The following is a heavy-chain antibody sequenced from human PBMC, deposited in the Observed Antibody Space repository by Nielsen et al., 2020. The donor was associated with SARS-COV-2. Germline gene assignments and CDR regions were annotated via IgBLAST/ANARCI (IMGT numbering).Heavy chain of an antibody. V-gene: IGHV3-7*01. CDR2: IKQDGSEK. CDR3: ASDGDTAMPVFNY. J-gene: IGHJ4*02. D-gene: IGHD5-18*01. CDR1: GFTFSSYW. Sequence: GGSLRLSCAASGFTFSSYWMSWVRQAPGKGLEWVANIKQDGSEKYYADSVKGRFTISRDNSKNTLYLQMNSLRAEDTAVYYCASDGDTAMPVFNYWGQGTLVTVSS.